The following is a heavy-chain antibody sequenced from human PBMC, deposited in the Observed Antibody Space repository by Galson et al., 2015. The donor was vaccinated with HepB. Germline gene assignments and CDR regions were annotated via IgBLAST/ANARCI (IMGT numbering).Heavy chain of an antibody. Sequence: SLRLSCAASGFTFSNYDMHWGRQAPGKGLEWVAVIGYDGSKKYYADSVKGRFTISRDNSKNTLYLQMNTLRAEDTAVYYCARVGIGGSYCADYWGQGTLVIVSS. D-gene: IGHD1-26*01. J-gene: IGHJ4*02. CDR1: GFTFSNYD. CDR3: ARVGIGGSYCADY. CDR2: IGYDGSKK. V-gene: IGHV3-33*01.